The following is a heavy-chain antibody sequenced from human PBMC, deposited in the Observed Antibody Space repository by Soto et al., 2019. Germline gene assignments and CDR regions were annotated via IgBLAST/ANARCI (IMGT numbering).Heavy chain of an antibody. D-gene: IGHD3-22*01. Sequence: PXESLNLSCKGSGYSFTSYWIGWVRQMPGKGLEWMGIIYPGDSDTRYSPSFQGQVTISADKSISTAYLQWSSLKASDTAMYYCARPRASYDSSGWADAFDIWGQGTMVTVSS. CDR1: GYSFTSYW. V-gene: IGHV5-51*01. J-gene: IGHJ3*02. CDR2: IYPGDSDT. CDR3: ARPRASYDSSGWADAFDI.